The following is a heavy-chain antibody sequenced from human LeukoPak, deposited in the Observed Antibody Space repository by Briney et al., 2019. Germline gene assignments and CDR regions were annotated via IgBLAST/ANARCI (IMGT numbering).Heavy chain of an antibody. CDR2: ISSSSSYI. D-gene: IGHD1-1*01. V-gene: IGHV3-21*01. Sequence: PGGSLRLSCAASGFTFSSYSMNWVRQAPGKGLEWVSSISSSSSYIYYADSVKGRFTISRDNAKNSLYLQMNSLRAVDTAVYYCARGGTTGVHFRLDDYYGMDVWGQGTTVTVSS. CDR3: ARGGTTGVHFRLDDYYGMDV. J-gene: IGHJ6*02. CDR1: GFTFSSYS.